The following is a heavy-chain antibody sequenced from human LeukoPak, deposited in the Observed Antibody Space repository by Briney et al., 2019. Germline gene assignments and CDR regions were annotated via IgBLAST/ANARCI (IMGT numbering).Heavy chain of an antibody. CDR1: GFTFSSYS. D-gene: IGHD4-11*01. J-gene: IGHJ4*02. V-gene: IGHV3-48*04. CDR3: ARSKIDY. Sequence: GGSLRLSCAASGFTFSSYSMNWARQAPGKGPEWVSYISYSSSTIYYADSVEGRFTISRDNAKNSLDLQMSSLNAEDTAVYYCARSKIDYWGQGTLVTVSS. CDR2: ISYSSSTI.